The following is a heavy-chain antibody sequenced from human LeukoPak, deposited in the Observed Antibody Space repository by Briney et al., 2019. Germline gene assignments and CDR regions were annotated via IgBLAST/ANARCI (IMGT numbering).Heavy chain of an antibody. CDR3: ARGEMATINIDPFDY. V-gene: IGHV4-4*07. J-gene: IGHJ4*02. D-gene: IGHD5-24*01. CDR2: IYTSGST. Sequence: SETLSLTCTVSGGSISSYYWSWIRQPAGKGLEWIGRIYTSGSTNYNPSLKSRVTMSVDTSKNQFSLKLSSVTAADTAVYYCARGEMATINIDPFDYWGQGTLVTVSS. CDR1: GGSISSYY.